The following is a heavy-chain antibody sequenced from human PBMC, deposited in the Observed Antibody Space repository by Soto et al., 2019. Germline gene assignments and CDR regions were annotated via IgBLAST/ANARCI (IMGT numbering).Heavy chain of an antibody. CDR2: IQPNIDGGTP. J-gene: IGHJ4*02. V-gene: IGHV3-15*01. CDR3: CHYDSGSHKY. D-gene: IGHD3-10*01. Sequence: PGGSLRLSCAASGFSFTKAWMSWVRQAPGKGLEWVGRIQPNIDGGTPNYATPVEGRFIISRDDSTNMLYLQMNSLKTEDTAMYYCCHYDSGSHKYWGQGTLVTVSS. CDR1: GFSFTKAW.